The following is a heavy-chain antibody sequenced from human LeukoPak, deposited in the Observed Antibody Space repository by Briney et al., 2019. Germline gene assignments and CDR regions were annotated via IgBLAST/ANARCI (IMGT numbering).Heavy chain of an antibody. Sequence: ASVKVSCKASGYTFTGYYMHWVRQAPGQGLEWMAWINPNSGGTYYAQKFQGRVTMTRDTSITTAYLELSSLRSDDTAVYYCAREVDCSSPSCQLDYWGQGTLVTVSS. V-gene: IGHV1-2*02. D-gene: IGHD2-2*01. J-gene: IGHJ4*02. CDR3: AREVDCSSPSCQLDY. CDR1: GYTFTGYY. CDR2: INPNSGGT.